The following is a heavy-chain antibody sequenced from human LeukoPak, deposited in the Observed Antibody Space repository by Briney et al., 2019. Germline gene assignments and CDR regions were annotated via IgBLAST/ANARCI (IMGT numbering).Heavy chain of an antibody. Sequence: GGSLRLSCAASGFTFSSYAMHWVRQAPGKGLEWVAVISYDGSNKYYADSVKGRFTISRDNSKNTLYLQMNSLRAEDTAVYYCARPGIAAAGTKYFQHWGQGTLVTVSS. V-gene: IGHV3-30-3*01. CDR2: ISYDGSNK. J-gene: IGHJ1*01. CDR3: ARPGIAAAGTKYFQH. D-gene: IGHD6-13*01. CDR1: GFTFSSYA.